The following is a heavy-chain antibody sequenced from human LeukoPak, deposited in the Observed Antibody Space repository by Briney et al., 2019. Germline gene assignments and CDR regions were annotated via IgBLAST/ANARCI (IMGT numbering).Heavy chain of an antibody. V-gene: IGHV3-64*04. J-gene: IGHJ4*02. D-gene: IGHD4-23*01. CDR3: AEGKGGNSAEFDY. Sequence: AGGSLRLSCSASGXTFSNSAMHWVRQAPGKGREDVSVISSNGGGTYYADSVKGRFTISRDNSKNTLYLQMNSLRAEDTAVYYCAEGKGGNSAEFDYWGQGTLVTVSS. CDR2: ISSNGGGT. CDR1: GXTFSNSA.